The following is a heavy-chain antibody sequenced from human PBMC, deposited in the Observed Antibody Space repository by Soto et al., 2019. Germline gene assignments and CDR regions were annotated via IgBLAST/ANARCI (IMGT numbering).Heavy chain of an antibody. D-gene: IGHD2-2*01. V-gene: IGHV2-5*02. J-gene: IGHJ4*02. CDR3: AHQRGYCSSTSLSFSPSYFDF. Sequence: QITLKESGPTLVKPTQTLTLTCTFSGFSLSTSGVGVGWIRQPPGKALEWLALIYWDDDKRYSPSLKSRLTITTDTSKXXVXLXXTNMDPVDTATYYCAHQRGYCSSTSLSFSPSYFDFWGQGTLVTGSS. CDR2: IYWDDDK. CDR1: GFSLSTSGVG.